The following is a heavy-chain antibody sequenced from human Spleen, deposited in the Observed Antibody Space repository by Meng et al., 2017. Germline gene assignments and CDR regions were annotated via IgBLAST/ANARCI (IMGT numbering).Heavy chain of an antibody. V-gene: IGHV3-7*01. CDR2: IKQDGSEK. J-gene: IGHJ4*02. D-gene: IGHD1-26*01. CDR1: GFIFSNYW. CDR3: ATFAIVGAPFDY. Sequence: GESLKISCAASGFIFSNYWMSWVRQAPGKGLEWVANIKQDGSEKYFVDSVKGRLSISRDNAKNSVYLHMNSLRAEDTAVYYCATFAIVGAPFDYWGQGTLVTVSS.